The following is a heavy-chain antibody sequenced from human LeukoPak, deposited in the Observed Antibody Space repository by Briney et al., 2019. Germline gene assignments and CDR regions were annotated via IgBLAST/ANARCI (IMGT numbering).Heavy chain of an antibody. V-gene: IGHV3-30*02. CDR1: GFTFSSYG. J-gene: IGHJ6*03. CDR3: AKDAVSGSYYYYYYMDV. D-gene: IGHD1-26*01. CDR2: IRYDGSNK. Sequence: GGSLRLSCAASGFTFSSYGMHWVRQAPGKGLEWVAFIRYDGSNKYYADSVRGRFTISRDNSKNTLYLQMNSLRAEDTAVYYCAKDAVSGSYYYYYYMDVWGKGTTVTISS.